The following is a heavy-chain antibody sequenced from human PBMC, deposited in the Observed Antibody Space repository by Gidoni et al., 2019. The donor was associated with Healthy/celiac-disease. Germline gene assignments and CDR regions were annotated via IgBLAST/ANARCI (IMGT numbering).Heavy chain of an antibody. CDR3: AKDRRQWLVNDFEY. CDR2: ISYDGSNK. D-gene: IGHD6-19*01. V-gene: IGHV3-30*18. CDR1: GFTFSSYG. Sequence: QVQLVESGGGVVQPGRSLRLSCAASGFTFSSYGMHWVRQAPGKGLEWVAVISYDGSNKYYADSVKGRFTISRDNSKNTLYLQMNSLRAEDTAVYYCAKDRRQWLVNDFEYWGQGTLVTVSS. J-gene: IGHJ4*02.